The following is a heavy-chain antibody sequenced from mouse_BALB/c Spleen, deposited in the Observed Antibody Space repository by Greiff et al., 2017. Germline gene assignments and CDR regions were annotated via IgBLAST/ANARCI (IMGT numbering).Heavy chain of an antibody. Sequence: VHLVESGAELVRPGVSVKISCKGSGYTFTDYAMHWVKQSHAKSLEWIGVISTYYGDASYNQKFKGKATMTVDKSSSTAYMELARLTSEDSAIYYCARGSSYRFDYWGQGTTLTVSS. CDR1: GYTFTDYA. J-gene: IGHJ2*01. D-gene: IGHD1-1*01. CDR2: ISTYYGDA. CDR3: ARGSSYRFDY. V-gene: IGHV1S137*01.